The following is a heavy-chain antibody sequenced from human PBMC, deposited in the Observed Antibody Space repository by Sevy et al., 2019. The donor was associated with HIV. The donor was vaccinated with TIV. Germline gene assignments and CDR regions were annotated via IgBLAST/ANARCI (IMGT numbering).Heavy chain of an antibody. CDR3: ARVGNDFWRGWFDP. V-gene: IGHV3-23*01. CDR1: GFTFSNYA. D-gene: IGHD3-3*01. CDR2: ITAGGTGT. J-gene: IGHJ5*02. Sequence: GGSLRLSCAASGFTFSNYALSWVRQAPGKGLEWVSTITAGGTGTYYADSVKGRFTISRDNSKNTQYLQMNSLRDDDTAVYYCARVGNDFWRGWFDPWGQGTLVTVSS.